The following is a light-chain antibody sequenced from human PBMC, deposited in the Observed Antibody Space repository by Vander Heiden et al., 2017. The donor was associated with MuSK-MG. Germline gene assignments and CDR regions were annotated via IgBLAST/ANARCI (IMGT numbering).Light chain of an antibody. CDR2: EAS. CDR3: CSYAGSSTFVV. CDR1: SSAVGSFNL. Sequence: QSALTQPASVSGSPGQSITISCTGTSSAVGSFNLVSWYQQHPGKAPKLMIYEASKRPSGVTHRFSGSKSGNTASLTIAGLQAEDEADYYCCSYAGSSTFVVFGGGTKLTVL. J-gene: IGLJ2*01. V-gene: IGLV2-23*02.